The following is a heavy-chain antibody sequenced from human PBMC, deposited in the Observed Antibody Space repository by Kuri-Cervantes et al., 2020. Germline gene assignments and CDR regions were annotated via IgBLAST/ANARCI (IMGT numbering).Heavy chain of an antibody. CDR2: IYSGGST. CDR3: ASPGYCTNGVCYAWGYYYYGMGV. J-gene: IGHJ6*02. D-gene: IGHD2-8*01. CDR1: GFTFSNDV. Sequence: GGSLRLSCADSGFTFSNDVMHWVRQAPGKGLEWVSVIYSGGSTYYADSVKGRFTISRDNSKNTLYLQMNSLRAEDTAVYYCASPGYCTNGVCYAWGYYYYGMGVWGQGTTVTVSS. V-gene: IGHV3-66*01.